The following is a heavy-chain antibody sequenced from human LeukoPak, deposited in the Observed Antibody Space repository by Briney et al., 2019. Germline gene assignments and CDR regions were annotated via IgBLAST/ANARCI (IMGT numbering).Heavy chain of an antibody. Sequence: PGGSLRLSCAASGFTFSSYSMNWVRQAPGKGLEWVSYISSSSSTIYYADSVKGRFTISRDNAKNSLYLQMNSLRAEDTAVYYCAKGQTYCSSTSCAPGNYYYMDVWGKGTTVTVSS. CDR1: GFTFSSYS. J-gene: IGHJ6*03. CDR2: ISSSSSTI. V-gene: IGHV3-48*04. CDR3: AKGQTYCSSTSCAPGNYYYMDV. D-gene: IGHD2-2*01.